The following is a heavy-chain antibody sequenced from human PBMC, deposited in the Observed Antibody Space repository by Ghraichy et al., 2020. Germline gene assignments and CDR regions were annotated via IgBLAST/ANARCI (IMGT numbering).Heavy chain of an antibody. Sequence: SETLSLTCAVYGGSFSGYYWSWIRQPPGKGLEWIGEINHSGSTNYNPSLKSRVTISVDTSKNQFSLKLSSVTAADTAVYYCARMRGYCSGGSCYGYSSGWYARYYFDYWGQGTLVTVSS. J-gene: IGHJ4*02. CDR3: ARMRGYCSGGSCYGYSSGWYARYYFDY. CDR2: INHSGST. V-gene: IGHV4-34*01. D-gene: IGHD2-15*01. CDR1: GGSFSGYY.